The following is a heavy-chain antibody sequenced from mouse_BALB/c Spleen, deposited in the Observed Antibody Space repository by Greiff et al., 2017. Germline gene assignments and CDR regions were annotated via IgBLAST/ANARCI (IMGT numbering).Heavy chain of an antibody. V-gene: IGHV5-9-4*01. J-gene: IGHJ4*01. CDR3: ARRRAARAPMDY. D-gene: IGHD3-1*01. CDR1: GFTFSSYA. CDR2: ISSGGSYT. Sequence: EVQRVESGGGLVKPGGSLKLSCAASGFTFSSYAMSWVRQSPEKRLEWVAEISSGGSYTYYPDTVTGRFTISRDNAKNTLYLEMSSLRSEDTAMYYCARRRAARAPMDYWGQGTSVTVSS.